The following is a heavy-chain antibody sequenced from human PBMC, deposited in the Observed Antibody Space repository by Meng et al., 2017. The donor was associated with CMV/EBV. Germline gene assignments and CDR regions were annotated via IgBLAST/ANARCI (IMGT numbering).Heavy chain of an antibody. J-gene: IGHJ4*02. D-gene: IGHD3-22*01. V-gene: IGHV4-4*07. CDR2: IYTSGST. CDR1: GGSISSSD. Sequence: LQDSVPGPCKSSDTLPLPCTVSGGSISSSDWSWIRQPAGKGLEWIGRIYTSGSTNYNPSLKSRVTMSVDTSKNQFSLKLSSVTAADTAVYYCARGGLYYYDSSGHFDYWGQGTLVTVSS. CDR3: ARGGLYYYDSSGHFDY.